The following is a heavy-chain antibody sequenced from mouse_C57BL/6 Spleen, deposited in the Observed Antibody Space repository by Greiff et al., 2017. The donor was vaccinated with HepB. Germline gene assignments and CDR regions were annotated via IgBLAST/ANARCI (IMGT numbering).Heavy chain of an antibody. CDR2: IRNKANGYTT. V-gene: IGHV7-3*01. J-gene: IGHJ2*01. D-gene: IGHD1-1*01. Sequence: EVQLVESGGGLVQPGGSLSLSCAASGFTFTDYYMSWVRQPPGKALEWLGFIRNKANGYTTEYSASVKGRFTISRDNSQSILYLQMNALRAEDSATYYCARYIPYGSSPSYYFDYWGQGTTLTVSS. CDR1: GFTFTDYY. CDR3: ARYIPYGSSPSYYFDY.